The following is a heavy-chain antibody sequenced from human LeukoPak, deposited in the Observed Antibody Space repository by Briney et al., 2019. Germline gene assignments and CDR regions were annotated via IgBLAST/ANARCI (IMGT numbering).Heavy chain of an antibody. V-gene: IGHV4-59*01. CDR3: ARRPTSQPFDY. CDR1: GGSFSNYY. J-gene: IGHJ4*02. Sequence: SETLSLTCAVYGGSFSNYYWSWIRQPPGKGLEWIGYLFYSGSPSYNPSLKSRVTISLDTSKNQFSLKLSSVTPADTAVYYCARRPTSQPFDYWGQGTLVTVS. D-gene: IGHD1-26*01. CDR2: LFYSGSP.